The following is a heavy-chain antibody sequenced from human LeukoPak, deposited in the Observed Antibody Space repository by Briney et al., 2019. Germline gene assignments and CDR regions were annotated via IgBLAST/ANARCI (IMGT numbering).Heavy chain of an antibody. V-gene: IGHV4-38-2*02. J-gene: IGHJ4*02. CDR3: ARAIPNYYDSSGPYSPEYYFDY. D-gene: IGHD3-22*01. CDR1: GYSISSGYY. Sequence: SETLSLTCTVSGYSISSGYYWGWIRQPPGKGLEWIGSIYHSGSTYYNPSLKSRVTISVDTSKNQFSLKLSSVTAADTAVYYCARAIPNYYDSSGPYSPEYYFDYWGQGTLVTVSS. CDR2: IYHSGST.